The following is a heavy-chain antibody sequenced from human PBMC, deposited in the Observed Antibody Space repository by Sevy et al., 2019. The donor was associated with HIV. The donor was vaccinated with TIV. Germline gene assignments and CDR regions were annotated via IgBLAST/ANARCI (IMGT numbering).Heavy chain of an antibody. V-gene: IGHV3-23*01. CDR3: AKGPLRGYYYDSSGPIDY. D-gene: IGHD3-22*01. J-gene: IGHJ4*02. Sequence: GGSLRLSCAASGFTFSSYAMSWVRQAPGKGLEWVSAISGSGGSTYYADSVKGRFTISRDNSKNTLYLQMNSLRAEDTAVYYCAKGPLRGYYYDSSGPIDYWGQGTLVTVSS. CDR1: GFTFSSYA. CDR2: ISGSGGST.